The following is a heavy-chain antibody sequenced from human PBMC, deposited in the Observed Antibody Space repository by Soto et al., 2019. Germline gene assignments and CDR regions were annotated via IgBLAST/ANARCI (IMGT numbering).Heavy chain of an antibody. J-gene: IGHJ4*02. Sequence: PGGSLRLSCAASGFTFSSYAMHWVRQAPGKGLEWVAVISYDGSNKYYADSVKGRFTISRDNSKNTLYPQMNSLRAEDTAVYYCARDSDSSGFFDYWGQGTLVTVSS. CDR2: ISYDGSNK. D-gene: IGHD3-22*01. V-gene: IGHV3-30-3*01. CDR1: GFTFSSYA. CDR3: ARDSDSSGFFDY.